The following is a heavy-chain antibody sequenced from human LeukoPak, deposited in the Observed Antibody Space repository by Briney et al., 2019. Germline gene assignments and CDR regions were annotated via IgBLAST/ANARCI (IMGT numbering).Heavy chain of an antibody. CDR3: ARDDRVSGTFLRWFDP. V-gene: IGHV4-4*07. CDR2: IYKRGST. D-gene: IGHD1-26*01. J-gene: IGHJ5*02. Sequence: SETLSLTCTVSGGSITDYYWSWTRHPAGKGLEGIGHIYKRGSTNYNPSLKSRVTMSMDTSKSQFSLNLRSVTAADTAVYYCARDDRVSGTFLRWFDPWGQGTLVTVSS. CDR1: GGSITDYY.